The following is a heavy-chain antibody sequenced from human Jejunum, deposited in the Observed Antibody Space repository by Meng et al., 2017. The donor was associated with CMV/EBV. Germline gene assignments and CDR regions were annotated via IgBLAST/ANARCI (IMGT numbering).Heavy chain of an antibody. CDR3: AKGYGNSFEY. V-gene: IGHV4-4*07. CDR1: GGSFTPYY. CDR2: IITSGST. D-gene: IGHD3-16*01. J-gene: IGHJ4*02. Sequence: QVQLQGAGPGVVKPSETLSLACTVSGGSFTPYYWSWIRQRAGKGLEWIGRIITSGSTNYNPSLRCRVIMSVDTSKNQFFLKLRSVTAADTAVYFCAKGYGNSFEYWGQGSLVTVSS.